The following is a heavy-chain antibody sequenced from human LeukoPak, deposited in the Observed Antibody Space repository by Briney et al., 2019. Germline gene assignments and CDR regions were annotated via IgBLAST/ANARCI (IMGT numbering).Heavy chain of an antibody. V-gene: IGHV3-23*01. CDR3: AKYEAYDSSGYYYGD. Sequence: GGSLRLSCAASGFTFSSYAMSWVRQAPGNGLEWVSAISGSGGSTYYADSVKGRFTISRDNSKNTLYLQMNSLRAEDTAVYYCAKYEAYDSSGYYYGDWGQGTLVTVSS. J-gene: IGHJ4*02. CDR1: GFTFSSYA. CDR2: ISGSGGST. D-gene: IGHD3-22*01.